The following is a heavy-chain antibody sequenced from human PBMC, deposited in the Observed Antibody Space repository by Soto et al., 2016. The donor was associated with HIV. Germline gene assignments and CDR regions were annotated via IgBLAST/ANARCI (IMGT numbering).Heavy chain of an antibody. D-gene: IGHD5-12*01. V-gene: IGHV1-8*01. CDR2: MNPNSGNT. J-gene: IGHJ4*02. Sequence: QVQLVQSGAEVKKPGASVTVSCTASGYTFTSYDINWVRQVTGQGLEWMGWMNPNSGNTGYAQKFQGRVTFTRDTSKTTAYMELSSLRSDDTAIYYCAKSSWWLSNYFDNWGQGTLVSVSS. CDR3: AKSSWWLSNYFDN. CDR1: GYTFTSYD.